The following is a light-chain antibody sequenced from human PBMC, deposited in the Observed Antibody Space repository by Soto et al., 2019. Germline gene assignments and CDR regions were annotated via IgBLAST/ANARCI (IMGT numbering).Light chain of an antibody. CDR1: QSVSSSY. CDR2: GES. CDR3: QQYGSSRWT. J-gene: IGKJ1*01. V-gene: IGKV3-20*01. Sequence: EIVLTHSPGTLSLSPGETATLSCRASQSVSSSYLAWYQQKPGQAPRIVIYGESSRATGIPDRFSGSGSGTDFTLTISRLEPEDFAVYYCQQYGSSRWTCGQGTKVDIK.